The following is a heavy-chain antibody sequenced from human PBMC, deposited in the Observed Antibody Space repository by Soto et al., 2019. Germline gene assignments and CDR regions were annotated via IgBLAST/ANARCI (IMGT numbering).Heavy chain of an antibody. V-gene: IGHV3-33*01. CDR3: ARVNSSSWGYYYYGMDV. CDR1: GFTFSSYG. CDR2: IWYDGSNK. D-gene: IGHD6-6*01. Sequence: GGSLRLSCAASGFTFSSYGMHWVRQAPGKGLEWVAVIWYDGSNKYYADSVKGRFTISRDNSKNTLYLQMNSLRAEDTAVYYCARVNSSSWGYYYYGMDVWGQGTTVTVSS. J-gene: IGHJ6*02.